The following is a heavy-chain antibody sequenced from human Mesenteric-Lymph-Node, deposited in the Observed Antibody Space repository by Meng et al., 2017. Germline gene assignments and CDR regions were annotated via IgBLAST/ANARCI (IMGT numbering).Heavy chain of an antibody. Sequence: QVQLQESGPGLVKPSQILSLTCTVSGGSISSGDYYWSWIRQPPGKGLEWIGYIYYSGSTYYNPSLKSRVTISVDTSKNQFSLKLSSVTAADTAVYYCARGYYDSSGYGYWYFDLWGRGTLVTVSS. J-gene: IGHJ2*01. V-gene: IGHV4-30-4*01. CDR1: GGSISSGDYY. CDR3: ARGYYDSSGYGYWYFDL. CDR2: IYYSGST. D-gene: IGHD3-22*01.